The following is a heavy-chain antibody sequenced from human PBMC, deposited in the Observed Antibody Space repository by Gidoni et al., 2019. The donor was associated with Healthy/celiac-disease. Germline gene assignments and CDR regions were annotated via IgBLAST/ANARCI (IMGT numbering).Heavy chain of an antibody. CDR1: GFTFSSYE. Sequence: EVQLVESGGGLVQPGGSLRLSCAASGFTFSSYEMHWVRQATGKGLEWVSAIGTAGDTYYPGSVKGRFTISRENAKNSLYLQMNSLRAGDTAVYYCARVRGRYSSSWYGMGYGMDVWGQGTTVTVSS. J-gene: IGHJ6*02. CDR2: IGTAGDT. CDR3: ARVRGRYSSSWYGMGYGMDV. V-gene: IGHV3-13*01. D-gene: IGHD6-13*01.